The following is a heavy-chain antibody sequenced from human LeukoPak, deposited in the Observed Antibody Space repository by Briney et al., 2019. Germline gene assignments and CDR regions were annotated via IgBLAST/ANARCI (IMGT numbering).Heavy chain of an antibody. D-gene: IGHD3-22*01. CDR2: FYYTGST. V-gene: IGHV4-59*01. J-gene: IGHJ4*02. Sequence: SETLSLTCTVSSGSISSYYWSWIRQPPGKGLEWIGFFYYTGSTNYNPSLKSRVTISVDTSKNQFSLKLSSVTDADTAVYYCARVLPNYYDSSGYYYIPYYFDYWGQGTLVTVSS. CDR1: SGSISSYY. CDR3: ARVLPNYYDSSGYYYIPYYFDY.